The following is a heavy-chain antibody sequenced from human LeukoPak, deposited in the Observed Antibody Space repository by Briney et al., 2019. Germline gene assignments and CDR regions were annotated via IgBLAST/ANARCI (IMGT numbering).Heavy chain of an antibody. D-gene: IGHD3-3*01. CDR3: ARHEKRITIFGVVLSCFDY. CDR1: GGSISSSSYY. Sequence: SETLSLTCTVSGGSISSSSYYWGWIRQPPGKGLEWIGSIYYSGSTYYNPSLKSRVTISVDTSKNQFSLKLSSVTAADTAVYYCARHEKRITIFGVVLSCFDYWGQGTLVTVSS. J-gene: IGHJ4*02. V-gene: IGHV4-39*01. CDR2: IYYSGST.